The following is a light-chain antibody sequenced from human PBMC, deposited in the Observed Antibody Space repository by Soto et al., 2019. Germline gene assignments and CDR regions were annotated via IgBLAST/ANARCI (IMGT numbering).Light chain of an antibody. V-gene: IGKV3-20*01. CDR1: QSVTSNY. Sequence: EIVLTQSPGTLSLSPGERGALSCRASQSVTSNYLAWYQQSPGQAPRLLIYGASNRATGIPDRFSGSGSGTDFTLTIIRLEPEDFAVYYCQQYGSSPWTFGQGTTVEIK. CDR3: QQYGSSPWT. J-gene: IGKJ1*01. CDR2: GAS.